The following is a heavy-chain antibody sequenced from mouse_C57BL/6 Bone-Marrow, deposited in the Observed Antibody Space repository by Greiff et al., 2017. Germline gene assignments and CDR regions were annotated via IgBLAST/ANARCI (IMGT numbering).Heavy chain of an antibody. CDR1: GYTFPSYW. CDR3: AREGYFEY. Sequence: QVQLQQPGAELVKPGASVKLSCKASGYTFPSYWMHWVKQRPGPGLEWIGRIDPNSGGTNSNEKFQCKATLTVDNSSSTAYMQLSSLTSEGSAVYYCAREGYFEYWGQGTPLTVSS. V-gene: IGHV1-72*01. J-gene: IGHJ2*01. CDR2: IDPNSGGT.